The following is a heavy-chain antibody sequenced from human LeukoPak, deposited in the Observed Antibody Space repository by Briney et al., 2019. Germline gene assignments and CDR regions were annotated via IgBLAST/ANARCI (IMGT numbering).Heavy chain of an antibody. J-gene: IGHJ4*03. D-gene: IGHD1-14*01. CDR3: AKDRSGTNSDFDY. V-gene: IGHV3-23*01. Sequence: PGGSLRLSCAASGFSFSSYAMTWVRQAPGKGLEWVSAISASGGTTYYVDSVKGRFTISRDKAKNTLYLQMNSLRAEDTAVYYCAKDRSGTNSDFDYWGKGTTVTVSS. CDR1: GFSFSSYA. CDR2: ISASGGTT.